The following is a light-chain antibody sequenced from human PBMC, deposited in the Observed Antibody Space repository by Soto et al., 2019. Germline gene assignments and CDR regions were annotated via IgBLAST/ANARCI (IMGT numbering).Light chain of an antibody. J-gene: IGKJ1*01. CDR1: QDINNY. CDR2: KAS. CDR3: QHYNSYSEA. Sequence: DIQMTQSPSSLSASVGDRVTITCRASQDINNYVAWFQQKPGKAPKLLIYKASTLKSGVPSRFSGSGSGTEFTLTISSLQPDDFATYYCQHYNSYSEAFGQGTKVDIK. V-gene: IGKV1-16*01.